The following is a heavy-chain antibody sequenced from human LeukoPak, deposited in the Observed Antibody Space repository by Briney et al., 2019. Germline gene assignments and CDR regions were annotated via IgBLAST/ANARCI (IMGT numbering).Heavy chain of an antibody. CDR3: AKYCSGGSCYGILDY. D-gene: IGHD2-15*01. CDR1: GFTVSSYA. V-gene: IGHV3-23*01. CDR2: ISGSGGST. Sequence: PGGSLRLSCAASGFTVSSYAMSWVRQAPGKGLEWVSAISGSGGSTYYADSVKGRFTISRDNSKNTLYLQMNSLRAEDTAVYYCAKYCSGGSCYGILDYWGQGTLVTVSS. J-gene: IGHJ4*02.